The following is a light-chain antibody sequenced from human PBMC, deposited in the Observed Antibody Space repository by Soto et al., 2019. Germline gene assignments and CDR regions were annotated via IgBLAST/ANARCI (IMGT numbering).Light chain of an antibody. Sequence: QSVLTQPASVSGAPGQSITISCTGTNSDVNYVSWHQQHPGKAPKLMIYEVINRSSGVSTRFSGSKSGNTASLTISGLQAEDKADYYCSSSTSSNTFVFGTGTKVTVL. J-gene: IGLJ1*01. CDR2: EVI. CDR1: NSDVNY. CDR3: SSSTSSNTFV. V-gene: IGLV2-14*01.